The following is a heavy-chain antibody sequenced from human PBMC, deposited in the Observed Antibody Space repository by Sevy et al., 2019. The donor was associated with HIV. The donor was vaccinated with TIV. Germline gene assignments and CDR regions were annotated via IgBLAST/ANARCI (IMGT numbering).Heavy chain of an antibody. J-gene: IGHJ4*02. D-gene: IGHD3-22*01. CDR2: FDPEDGET. CDR3: ATTKDYYDSSGSPFDD. V-gene: IGHV1-24*01. Sequence: ASVKVSCKVSGSTLTRLAIHWVRQAPGKGPEWRGSFDPEDGETIYSQKFQGRVTMTEDTSTDTGYMELSSLGSEDTAVYYCATTKDYYDSSGSPFDDWGQGTLVTVSS. CDR1: GSTLTRLA.